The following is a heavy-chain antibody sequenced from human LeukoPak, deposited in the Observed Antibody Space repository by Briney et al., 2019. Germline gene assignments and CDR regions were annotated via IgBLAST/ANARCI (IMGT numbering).Heavy chain of an antibody. CDR3: ARGAKRYYYDSSGYYYFDY. CDR1: GFTFSSYG. V-gene: IGHV3-30*02. D-gene: IGHD3-22*01. J-gene: IGHJ4*02. CDR2: IRYDGSNK. Sequence: PGGSLRLSCAASGFTFSSYGMHWVRQAPGKGLEWVAFIRYDGSNKYYADSVKGRFTISRDNSKNTLYLQMNSLRAEDTAVYYCARGAKRYYYDSSGYYYFDYWGQGTLVTVSS.